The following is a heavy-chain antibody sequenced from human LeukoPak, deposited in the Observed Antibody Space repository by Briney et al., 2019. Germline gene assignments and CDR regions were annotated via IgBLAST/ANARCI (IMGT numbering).Heavy chain of an antibody. Sequence: ETLSLTCTVSGGSISSGDYYWSWSRQAPGKGLEWVASINSDGSEGYYADVVKGRFTISRDNAKNSLYLQINSLRAEDTAVYYCARSSYSSSSSVWGQGTMVTVSS. V-gene: IGHV3-7*03. CDR2: INSDGSEG. D-gene: IGHD6-6*01. CDR1: GGSISSGDYY. J-gene: IGHJ3*01. CDR3: ARSSYSSSSSV.